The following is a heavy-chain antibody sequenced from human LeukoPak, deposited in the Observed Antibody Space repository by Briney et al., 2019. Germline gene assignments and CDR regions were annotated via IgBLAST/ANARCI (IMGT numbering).Heavy chain of an antibody. CDR2: ISAYNGNT. J-gene: IGHJ3*02. Sequence: ASVKVSCKASGYTFTSYGIGWVRQAPGQGLEWMGWISAYNGNTNYAQKFQGRVTMTRDTSISTAYMELSRLRSDDTAVYYCARGNYDFWSGYPDDAFDIWGQGTMVTVSS. V-gene: IGHV1-18*01. D-gene: IGHD3-3*01. CDR3: ARGNYDFWSGYPDDAFDI. CDR1: GYTFTSYG.